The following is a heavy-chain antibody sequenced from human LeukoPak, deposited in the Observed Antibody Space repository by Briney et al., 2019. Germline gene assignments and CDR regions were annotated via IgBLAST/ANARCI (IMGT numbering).Heavy chain of an antibody. J-gene: IGHJ6*02. D-gene: IGHD6-19*01. V-gene: IGHV1-46*01. CDR3: AREVANIAVAGTYYYYGMDV. CDR1: GYTFTNYY. CDR2: INASGGGT. Sequence: ASVKVSCKASGYTFTNYYMQWVRQAPGQGLEWMGIINASGGGTRYAQKFQGRVTMTRDTSTNTVYMEMSSLRSEDTAVYYCAREVANIAVAGTYYYYGMDVWGQGTTVTVSS.